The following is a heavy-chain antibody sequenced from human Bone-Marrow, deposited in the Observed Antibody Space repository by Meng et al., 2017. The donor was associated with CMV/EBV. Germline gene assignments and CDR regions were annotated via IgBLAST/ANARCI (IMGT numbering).Heavy chain of an antibody. Sequence: SETLSLTCTVSGGSLSSYYWSWIRQPPGKGLEWIGYIYYSGSTNYNPSLKSRVTISVDTSKNQFSLKLSPVTAADTAVYYCARDPAPLYPPTVNSYYYGMDVWGQGTTVTVSS. CDR3: ARDPAPLYPPTVNSYYYGMDV. V-gene: IGHV4-59*01. CDR1: GGSLSSYY. D-gene: IGHD4-17*01. J-gene: IGHJ6*02. CDR2: IYYSGST.